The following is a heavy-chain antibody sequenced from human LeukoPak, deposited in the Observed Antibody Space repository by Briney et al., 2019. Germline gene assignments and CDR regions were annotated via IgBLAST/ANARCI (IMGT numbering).Heavy chain of an antibody. Sequence: GGSLRLSCAASGFTFSSYSMNWVRQAPGKGLEWVSSISSSSSYIYYADSVKGRFTISRDNAKNSLYLQMNSLRAEDTAVYYCASEGYYVILTGYSDYWGQGTLVTVSS. D-gene: IGHD3-9*01. CDR1: GFTFSSYS. CDR3: ASEGYYVILTGYSDY. J-gene: IGHJ4*02. CDR2: ISSSSSYI. V-gene: IGHV3-21*01.